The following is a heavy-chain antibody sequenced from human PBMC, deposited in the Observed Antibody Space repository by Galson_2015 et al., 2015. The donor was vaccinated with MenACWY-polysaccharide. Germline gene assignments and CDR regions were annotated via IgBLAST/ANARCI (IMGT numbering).Heavy chain of an antibody. J-gene: IGHJ4*02. V-gene: IGHV3-23*01. CDR3: SRYCSGIRCYSGLDY. Sequence: SLRLSCAASGFTFSNYFITWVRQAPGKGLEWVSTVNSSGDTTYYADSMKGRFTITRDNSRNTLYLQMNSLRAEDTAVYYCSRYCSGIRCYSGLDYWGQGTLVTVSS. CDR1: GFTFSNYF. D-gene: IGHD2-15*01. CDR2: VNSSGDTT.